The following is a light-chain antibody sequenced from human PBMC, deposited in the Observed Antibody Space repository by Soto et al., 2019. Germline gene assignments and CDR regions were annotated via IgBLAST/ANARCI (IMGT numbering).Light chain of an antibody. CDR1: QSISSNY. J-gene: IGKJ2*01. V-gene: IGKV3-20*01. CDR3: QQYGNSPPYT. Sequence: VLTQSPGTLSLSPGERATISCRASQSISSNYLAWYQHKPGQAPRLLIYGASSRATGIPHRFRGSGSGTDFTLTISRLEPEDCGVFYCQQYGNSPPYTFGQGTRREIK. CDR2: GAS.